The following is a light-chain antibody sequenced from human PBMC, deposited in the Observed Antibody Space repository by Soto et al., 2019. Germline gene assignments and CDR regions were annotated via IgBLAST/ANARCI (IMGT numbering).Light chain of an antibody. J-gene: IGKJ5*01. Sequence: EIVLTQSPATLSVSPGERATLFCRASQDISSLLAWYQQKPGQAPRLLIYAASARAAGIPARFSGSGSGTDFTLTISSLQSEDFAIYYCQQYYDWPITFGQGTRLEIK. CDR3: QQYYDWPIT. CDR2: AAS. V-gene: IGKV3-15*01. CDR1: QDISSL.